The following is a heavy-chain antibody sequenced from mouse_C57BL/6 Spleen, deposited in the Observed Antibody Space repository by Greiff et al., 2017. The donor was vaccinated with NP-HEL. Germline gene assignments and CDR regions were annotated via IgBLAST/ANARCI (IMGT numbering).Heavy chain of an antibody. Sequence: QVHVKQPGAELVKPGASVKVSCKASGYTFTSYWMHWVKQRPGQGLEWIGRIHPSDSDTNYNQKFKGKATLTVDKSSSTAYMQLSSLTSEDSAVYYCAIRYYGNYEDAMDYWGQGTSVTVSS. CDR1: GYTFTSYW. CDR3: AIRYYGNYEDAMDY. CDR2: IHPSDSDT. J-gene: IGHJ4*01. D-gene: IGHD2-1*01. V-gene: IGHV1-74*01.